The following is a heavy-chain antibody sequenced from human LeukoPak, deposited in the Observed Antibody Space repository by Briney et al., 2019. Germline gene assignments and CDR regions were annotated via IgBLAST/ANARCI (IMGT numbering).Heavy chain of an antibody. V-gene: IGHV3-23*01. CDR3: ARVGSGWYGSNWFDP. Sequence: PGGSLRLSCAASGFTLSSHAMSWVRQAPGKGLEWISSFSESSGSAHYADSVKGRFTISRDNAKNSLYLQMNSLRAEDTAVYYCARVGSGWYGSNWFDPWGQGTLVTVSS. CDR2: FSESSGSA. CDR1: GFTLSSHA. J-gene: IGHJ5*02. D-gene: IGHD6-19*01.